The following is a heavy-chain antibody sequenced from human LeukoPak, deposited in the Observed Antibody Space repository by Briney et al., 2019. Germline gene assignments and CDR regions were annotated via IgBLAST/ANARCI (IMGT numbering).Heavy chain of an antibody. V-gene: IGHV4-59*01. D-gene: IGHD1-26*01. CDR3: ASGSGSYYYFDY. Sequence: SETLSLTCTVSGGSISSYYWSWIRQPPGKGLEWIGYIYYSGSTNYNPSLKSRVTIPVDTSKNQFSLKLSSVTAADTAVYYCASGSGSYYYFDYWGQGTLVTVSS. J-gene: IGHJ4*02. CDR2: IYYSGST. CDR1: GGSISSYY.